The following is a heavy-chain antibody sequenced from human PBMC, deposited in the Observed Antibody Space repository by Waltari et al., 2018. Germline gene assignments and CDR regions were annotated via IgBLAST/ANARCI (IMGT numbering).Heavy chain of an antibody. Sequence: QVQLQESGPGLVKPSATLSLTCTFSGRSIILSYWSWIRQPAGKGLELIGRIHPGATPYYNPSLQTRIMMSVDTSQNQFSLKLSSVTAADTAVYYCARIYGSGTFIYMDVWGKGTTVTVSS. CDR3: ARIYGSGTFIYMDV. CDR1: GRSIILSY. CDR2: IHPGATP. D-gene: IGHD3-10*01. J-gene: IGHJ6*03. V-gene: IGHV4-4*07.